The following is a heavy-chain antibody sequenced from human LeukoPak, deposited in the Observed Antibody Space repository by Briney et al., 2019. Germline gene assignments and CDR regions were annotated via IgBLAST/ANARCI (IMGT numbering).Heavy chain of an antibody. Sequence: GGSLRLSCAASGLTFSSYSMNWVRQAPGKGLEWVSGISWNSGSIGYADSVKGRFTISRDNAKNSLYLQMNSLRAEDTALYYCAKDLDYGGNTAFRGGLDYWGQGTLVTVSS. J-gene: IGHJ4*02. CDR1: GLTFSSYS. CDR2: ISWNSGSI. V-gene: IGHV3-9*01. D-gene: IGHD4-23*01. CDR3: AKDLDYGGNTAFRGGLDY.